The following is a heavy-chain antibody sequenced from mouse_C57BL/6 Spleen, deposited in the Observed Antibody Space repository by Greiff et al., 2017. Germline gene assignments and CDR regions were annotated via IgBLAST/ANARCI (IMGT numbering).Heavy chain of an antibody. CDR3: AREGGYYYGSSYRYFDV. J-gene: IGHJ1*03. D-gene: IGHD1-1*01. CDR2: IHPNSGST. CDR1: GYTFTSYW. Sequence: QVQLKQPGAELVKPGASVKLSCKASGYTFTSYWMHWVKQRPGQGLEWIGMIHPNSGSTNYNEKFKSKATLTVDKSSSTAYMQLSSLTSEDSAVYYCAREGGYYYGSSYRYFDVWGTGTTVTVSS. V-gene: IGHV1-64*01.